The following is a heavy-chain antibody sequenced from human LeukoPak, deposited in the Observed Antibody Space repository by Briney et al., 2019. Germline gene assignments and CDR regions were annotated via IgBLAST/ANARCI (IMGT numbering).Heavy chain of an antibody. CDR1: GYTFTSYY. Sequence: ASVKVSCKASGYTFTSYYIHWVRQAPGQGLEWMGIINPGGASTSYAQKFRGRVTMTRDTSTTTVYMELRSLRSEDTAVYYCARLYYDILTGLDYWGQGTLVTVSS. CDR2: INPGGAST. CDR3: ARLYYDILTGLDY. D-gene: IGHD3-9*01. J-gene: IGHJ4*02. V-gene: IGHV1-46*01.